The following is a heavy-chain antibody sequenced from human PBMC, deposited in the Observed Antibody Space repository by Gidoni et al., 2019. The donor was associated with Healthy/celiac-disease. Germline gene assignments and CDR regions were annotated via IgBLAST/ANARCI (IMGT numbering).Heavy chain of an antibody. V-gene: IGHV1-46*04. CDR2: INPSGGST. J-gene: IGHJ4*02. CDR1: GYTFTSYY. D-gene: IGHD3-22*01. CDR3: ARVAIWDYYDSSGYYFDY. Sequence: QVQLVQSGAEVKKPGASVKVSCKASGYTFTSYYMHGVRQAPGQGLEWMGIINPSGGSTSYAQKLQGRVTMTRDTSTSTVYMELSSLRSEDTAVYYCARVAIWDYYDSSGYYFDYWGQGTLVTVSA.